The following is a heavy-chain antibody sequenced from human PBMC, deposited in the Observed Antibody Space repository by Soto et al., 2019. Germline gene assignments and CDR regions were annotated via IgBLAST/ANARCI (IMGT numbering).Heavy chain of an antibody. D-gene: IGHD4-17*01. CDR1: GFTFSSYS. CDR3: ARGQNYGDYGNIDY. V-gene: IGHV3-48*02. J-gene: IGHJ4*02. Sequence: GGSLRLSCAASGFTFSSYSMNWVRQAPGKGLEWVSYISSSSSTIYYADSVKGRFTISRDNAKNSLYLQMNSLRDEDTAVYYCARGQNYGDYGNIDYWGQGTLVTVSS. CDR2: ISSSSSTI.